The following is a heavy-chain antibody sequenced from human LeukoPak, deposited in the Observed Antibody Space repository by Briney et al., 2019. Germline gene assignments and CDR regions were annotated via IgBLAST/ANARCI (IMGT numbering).Heavy chain of an antibody. D-gene: IGHD1-1*01. CDR3: AREISNWNDLGY. Sequence: PGGSLRLSCAASGFTFSSYGMHWVRQAPGKGLEWVAVIWYDGGNKYYADSVKGRFTISRDNSKNTLYLQMNSLRAEDTAVYYCAREISNWNDLGYWGQGTLVTVSS. J-gene: IGHJ4*02. CDR2: IWYDGGNK. CDR1: GFTFSSYG. V-gene: IGHV3-33*01.